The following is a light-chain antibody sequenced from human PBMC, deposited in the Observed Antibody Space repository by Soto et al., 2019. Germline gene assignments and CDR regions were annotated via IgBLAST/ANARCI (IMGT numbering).Light chain of an antibody. J-gene: IGLJ1*01. CDR3: NSYTSSSTCV. Sequence: SGLTQPASVSGCPGQSIAISCTGTSSDVGSYNYVSWYQQHPGKAPKLMIYDVSNRPSGVSDRFSGSKSGNTASLTISGLQAEDEADYFCNSYTSSSTCVFGTGTKVTVL. CDR1: SSDVGSYNY. CDR2: DVS. V-gene: IGLV2-14*03.